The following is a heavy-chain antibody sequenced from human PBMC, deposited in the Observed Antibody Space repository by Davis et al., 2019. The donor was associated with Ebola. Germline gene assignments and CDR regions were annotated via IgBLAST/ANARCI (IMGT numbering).Heavy chain of an antibody. CDR3: ARDSFITPFDY. CDR1: GGSFSGYY. CDR2: INHSGST. J-gene: IGHJ4*02. D-gene: IGHD3-22*01. V-gene: IGHV4-34*01. Sequence: SETLSLTCAVYGGSFSGYYWSWIRQPPGKGLEWIGEINHSGSTNYNPSLKSRVTISVDTSKNQFSLKLSSVTAADTAVYYCARDSFITPFDYWGQGTLVTVSS.